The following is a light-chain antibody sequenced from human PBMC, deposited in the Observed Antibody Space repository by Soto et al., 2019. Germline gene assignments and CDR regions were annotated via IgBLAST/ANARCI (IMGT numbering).Light chain of an antibody. J-gene: IGKJ2*01. CDR1: QSVLYSSNNKNY. Sequence: DIVMTKSPDSLAVSLGERATINCKSSQSVLYSSNNKNYLAWYQQRPGQPPKLLIHWASTRESGVPDRFSGSGSGTDFTLTITSLQAEDVAVYYCQQYESTPPTFGQGTKLEIK. CDR3: QQYESTPPT. CDR2: WAS. V-gene: IGKV4-1*01.